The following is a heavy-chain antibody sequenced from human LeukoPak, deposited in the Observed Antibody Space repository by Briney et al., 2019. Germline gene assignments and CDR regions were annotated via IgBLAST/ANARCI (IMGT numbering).Heavy chain of an antibody. D-gene: IGHD6-13*01. J-gene: IGHJ4*02. CDR2: ISSNGGST. Sequence: TGGSLRLSCAASGFTFSSYAMHWVRQAPGKGLEYVSAISSNGGSTYYANSVKGRFTISRDNSKNTLYLQMGSLRAEDMAVYYCARVDVDGSSRDYWGQGTLVTVSS. CDR1: GFTFSSYA. CDR3: ARVDVDGSSRDY. V-gene: IGHV3-64*01.